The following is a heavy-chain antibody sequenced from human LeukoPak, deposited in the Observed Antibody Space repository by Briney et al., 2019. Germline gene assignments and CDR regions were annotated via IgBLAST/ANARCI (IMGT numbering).Heavy chain of an antibody. V-gene: IGHV3-48*04. J-gene: IGHJ3*02. Sequence: GGSLRLSCAASVFPFSKYSMNWVRQVPGKGLQCVSYISSSSSTIYYADSVKGRFTISRDNAKNSLYLQMNDLRAEDTAVYYCARDIAVTSFDVFDIWGQGTMVTVSS. D-gene: IGHD6-19*01. CDR1: VFPFSKYS. CDR2: ISSSSSTI. CDR3: ARDIAVTSFDVFDI.